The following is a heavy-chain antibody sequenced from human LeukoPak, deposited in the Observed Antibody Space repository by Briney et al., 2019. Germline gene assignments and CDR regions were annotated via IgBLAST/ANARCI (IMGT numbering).Heavy chain of an antibody. V-gene: IGHV4-39*01. CDR1: GVSISGTNYY. D-gene: IGHD5-12*01. CDR2: IHYRLPT. CDR3: ARHEEEDGYDAKTPDY. Sequence: SETLSLTCDVSGVSISGTNYYWGWIRQPPGMGLEWIGSIHYRLPTFYNPLLKSRVTISVDTSKNQISLRLRSVTAADTAVYYCARHEEEDGYDAKTPDYWGQGTLVTVSS. J-gene: IGHJ4*02.